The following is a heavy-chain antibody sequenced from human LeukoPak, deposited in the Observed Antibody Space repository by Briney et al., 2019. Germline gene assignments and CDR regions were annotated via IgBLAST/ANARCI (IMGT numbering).Heavy chain of an antibody. J-gene: IGHJ4*02. Sequence: PGGSLRLSCATSGFTFSNFWMSWVRQAPGRGLDWVANIHPEGNEKYHVESVKGRFTISRDNARNLLFLQMNGLRVEDTAVYYCARGDDFSGDDWGQGTLVTVFS. D-gene: IGHD1-1*01. V-gene: IGHV3-7*04. CDR2: IHPEGNEK. CDR3: ARGDDFSGDD. CDR1: GFTFSNFW.